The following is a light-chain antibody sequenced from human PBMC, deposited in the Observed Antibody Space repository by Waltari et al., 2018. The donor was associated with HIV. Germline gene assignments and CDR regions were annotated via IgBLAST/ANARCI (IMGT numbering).Light chain of an antibody. J-gene: IGLJ1*01. CDR3: SSISGGTLV. Sequence: QSALTQPASMSGSPGQSITISCIRLDSHTDSFYSVSWYQHHPGKAPKRVFYDASSRPDGIASRSSGSQSGNTAFLTISGLQAEDEADFYCSSISGGTLVFGGGTTVTVL. V-gene: IGLV2-14*01. CDR2: DAS. CDR1: DSHTDSFYS.